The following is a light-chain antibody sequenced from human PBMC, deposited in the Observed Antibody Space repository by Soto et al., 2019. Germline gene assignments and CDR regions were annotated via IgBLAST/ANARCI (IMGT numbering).Light chain of an antibody. CDR2: GAS. CDR3: QQYAGPPTT. Sequence: EIVLTQSPGTLSLSPGYRAALSCRASQTVSNNYLAWCQQKPGQAPRVIMYGASRRATGIPDRFSGGGSGTDFTLTISRLEPEDFAVYFCQQYAGPPTTFGQGRRLEI. J-gene: IGKJ5*01. V-gene: IGKV3-20*01. CDR1: QTVSNNY.